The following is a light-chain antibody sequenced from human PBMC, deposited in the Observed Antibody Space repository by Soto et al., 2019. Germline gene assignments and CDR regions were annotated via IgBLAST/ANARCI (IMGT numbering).Light chain of an antibody. J-gene: IGKJ2*01. CDR2: GAS. CDR3: QQYGSSPPYT. Sequence: EIVLTQSPGTLSLSPGERATLSCRASQSLSSSYLAWYQQKPGQAPRLLMYGASNRPTGIPDRFSGSGSGTDFTLTISRLEPEDFAVYYCQQYGSSPPYTFGQGTKVDIK. CDR1: QSLSSSY. V-gene: IGKV3-20*01.